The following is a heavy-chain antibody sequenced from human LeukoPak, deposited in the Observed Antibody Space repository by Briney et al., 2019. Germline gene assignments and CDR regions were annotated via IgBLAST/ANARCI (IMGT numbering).Heavy chain of an antibody. CDR2: ISAYNGNT. V-gene: IGHV1-18*01. D-gene: IGHD6-19*01. CDR3: ARDRSSGWYNYFDY. Sequence: ASVKVSCKASGYTFTSYGISWVRQAPGQGLDGMGWISAYNGNTNYAQKLQGRVTMTTDTSTSTAYMELRSLRSDDTAVYYCARDRSSGWYNYFDYWGQGTLVTVSS. CDR1: GYTFTSYG. J-gene: IGHJ4*02.